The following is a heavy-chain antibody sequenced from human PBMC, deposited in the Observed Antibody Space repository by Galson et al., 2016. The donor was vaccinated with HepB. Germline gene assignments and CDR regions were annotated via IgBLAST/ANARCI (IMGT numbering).Heavy chain of an antibody. CDR3: ARGPSATLPHWYFDH. V-gene: IGHV5-51*03. CDR1: GYSFTNYW. Sequence: QSGAEVKKPGESLKISCKASGYSFTNYWIGWVRQMPGKGLEWMVIIYPGDSDPKYSASFQGQVTVSADKSIGTAYLQWSSLKASDTAMYYCARGPSATLPHWYFDHWGRGTLVTVSS. D-gene: IGHD2-2*01. CDR2: IYPGDSDP. J-gene: IGHJ2*01.